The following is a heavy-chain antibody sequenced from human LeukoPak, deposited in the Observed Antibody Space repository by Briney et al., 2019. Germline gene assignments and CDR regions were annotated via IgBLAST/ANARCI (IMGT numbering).Heavy chain of an antibody. CDR1: XXTFISXA. D-gene: IGHD3-9*01. V-gene: IGHV1-69*01. CDR2: XIPIFGTG. J-gene: IGHJ4*02. CDR3: ARAGLTLPNPFDWLLYS. Sequence: SXXTFISXAIXXVRQAPGQGREXXGGXIPIFGTGNYAQKFQGRVTITADESTSTAYMELSSLRSEDTAVYYCARAGLTLPNPFDWLLYSWGQGTLVTVSS.